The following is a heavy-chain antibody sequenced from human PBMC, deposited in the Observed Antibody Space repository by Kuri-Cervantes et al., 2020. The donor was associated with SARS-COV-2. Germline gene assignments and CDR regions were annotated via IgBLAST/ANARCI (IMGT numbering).Heavy chain of an antibody. D-gene: IGHD1-26*01. CDR2: IIPIFGTA. Sequence: SVKVSCKASGGTFSSYDISWVRHAPGQGLEWMGGIIPIFGTANYAQEFQGRVTITADESTSTAYMELSSLRSEDTAVCYCARDGLGGYDYYYYYGMDVWGQGTTVTVSS. CDR1: GGTFSSYD. CDR3: ARDGLGGYDYYYYYGMDV. V-gene: IGHV1-69*13. J-gene: IGHJ6*02.